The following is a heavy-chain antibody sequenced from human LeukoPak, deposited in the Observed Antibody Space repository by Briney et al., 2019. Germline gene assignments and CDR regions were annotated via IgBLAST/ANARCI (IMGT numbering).Heavy chain of an antibody. CDR3: AKGTMVRGVIRGHASDI. V-gene: IGHV3-30*02. D-gene: IGHD3-10*01. CDR2: IRYDGSNK. CDR1: GFTFSSYG. J-gene: IGHJ3*02. Sequence: GGSLRLSCAASGFTFSSYGMHWVRQAPGKGLEWVAFIRYDGSNKYYADSVKGRFTISRDNSKNTLYLQMNSLRAEDTAVYYCAKGTMVRGVIRGHASDIWGQGTMVTVSS.